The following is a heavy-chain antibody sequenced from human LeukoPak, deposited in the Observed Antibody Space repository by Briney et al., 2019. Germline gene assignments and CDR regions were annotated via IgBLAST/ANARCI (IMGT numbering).Heavy chain of an antibody. Sequence: SETLSLTCAVYGGSFSGYCWSWIRQPPGKGLEWIGEINHSGSTNYNPSLKSRVTISVDTSKNQFSLKLSSVTAADTAVYYCARGTYSYGYGYFDYWGQGTLVTVSS. V-gene: IGHV4-34*01. CDR2: INHSGST. CDR3: ARGTYSYGYGYFDY. D-gene: IGHD5-18*01. J-gene: IGHJ4*02. CDR1: GGSFSGYC.